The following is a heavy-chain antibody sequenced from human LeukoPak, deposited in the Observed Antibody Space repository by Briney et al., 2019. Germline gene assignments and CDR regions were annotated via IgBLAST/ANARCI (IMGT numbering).Heavy chain of an antibody. V-gene: IGHV5-51*01. J-gene: IGHJ6*02. CDR2: IYPGDSDT. CDR3: ARPSVAGSFRENYYYYYGMDV. Sequence: GESLKISCKGSGYSFTSYWIGWVRQMPGKGLEWMGIIYPGDSDTRYSPSFQGQVTISADKSISTAYLQWSSLKASDTAMYYCARPSVAGSFRENYYYYYGMDVWGQGTTVTVSS. CDR1: GYSFTSYW. D-gene: IGHD6-19*01.